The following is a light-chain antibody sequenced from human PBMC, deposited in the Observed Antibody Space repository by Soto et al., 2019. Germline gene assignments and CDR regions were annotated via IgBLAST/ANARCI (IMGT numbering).Light chain of an antibody. CDR2: GTS. CDR1: QSVNDN. CDR3: QQYNEWPLT. J-gene: IGKJ4*01. Sequence: EIAMSQYPATLSVSPGERATLSCRASQSVNDNLAWYQHKPGQAPRLLMYGTSIMSTGIPARFSGSGSETEFTLTIGSLQSEDVAVYYCQQYNEWPLTFGGGTKVDIK. V-gene: IGKV3-15*01.